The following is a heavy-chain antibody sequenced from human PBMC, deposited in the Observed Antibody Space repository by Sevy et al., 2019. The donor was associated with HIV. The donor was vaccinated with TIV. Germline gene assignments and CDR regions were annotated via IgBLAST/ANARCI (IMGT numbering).Heavy chain of an antibody. D-gene: IGHD3-22*01. J-gene: IGHJ4*02. V-gene: IGHV1-24*01. CDR1: GYTLTEFS. CDR3: AITREYYSDSSGYFHY. Sequence: ASVKVSCKISGYTLTEFSMHWVRQVPGKGLEWMGSFDPEDAKTIYAQKFQGRVTMTEDTSTDTAYMELRSLRSEDTAMYYCAITREYYSDSSGYFHYWGQGTLVTVSS. CDR2: FDPEDAKT.